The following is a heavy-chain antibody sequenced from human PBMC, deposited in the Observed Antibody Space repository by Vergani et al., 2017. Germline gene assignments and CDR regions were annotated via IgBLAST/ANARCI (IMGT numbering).Heavy chain of an antibody. CDR3: ARDPLYSTTWPFLLLDMDV. CDR1: GGSISSGSYY. Sequence: QVQLQESGPGLVRPSQTLSLTCTVSGGSISSGSYYWSWFRQPAGKGLEWIGRFYTGGGTSYNPSLKSRVTMSVDTSKNQFSLQLSSVTAADTAVYYCARDPLYSTTWPFLLLDMDVWVQGTTVTVSS. V-gene: IGHV4-61*02. CDR2: FYTGGGT. D-gene: IGHD6-13*01. J-gene: IGHJ6*02.